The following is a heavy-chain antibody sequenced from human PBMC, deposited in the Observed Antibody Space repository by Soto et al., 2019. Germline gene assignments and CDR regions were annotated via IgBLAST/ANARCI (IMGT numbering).Heavy chain of an antibody. CDR1: GXTFSSYA. D-gene: IGHD6-19*01. CDR2: ISGSGGST. CDR3: AKCLAYSSGWYFTAGDY. V-gene: IGHV3-23*01. J-gene: IGHJ4*02. Sequence: LRLSCSASGXTFSSYAMSWVRQAPGKGLEWVSAISGSGGSTYYADSVKGRFTISRDNSKNTLYLQMNSLRAEDTAVYYCAKCLAYSSGWYFTAGDYWGQGTLVTVSS.